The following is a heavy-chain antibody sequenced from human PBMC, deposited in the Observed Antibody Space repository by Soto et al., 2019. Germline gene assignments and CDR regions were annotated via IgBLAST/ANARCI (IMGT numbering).Heavy chain of an antibody. J-gene: IGHJ4*02. CDR3: ARGVVTYDFWSGYHSSPEENFDY. CDR1: GYTFTSYG. CDR2: ISAYNGNT. V-gene: IGHV1-18*01. Sequence: ASVKVSCKAFGYTFTSYGISWVRQAPGQGLEWMGWISAYNGNTNYAQKLQGRVTMTTDTSTSTAYMELRSLRSDDTAVYYCARGVVTYDFWSGYHSSPEENFDYWGQGTLVTVSS. D-gene: IGHD3-3*01.